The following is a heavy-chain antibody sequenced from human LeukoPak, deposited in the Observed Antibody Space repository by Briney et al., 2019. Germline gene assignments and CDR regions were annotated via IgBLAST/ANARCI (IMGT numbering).Heavy chain of an antibody. J-gene: IGHJ6*02. CDR2: INHSGST. CDR3: ARENGYSSSWAYYYYGMDV. V-gene: IGHV4-34*01. Sequence: SETLSLTCAVSGGSFSGYYWSWIRQPPGKGVERIGEINHSGSTNYNPSLKSRVTISVDTSKNQFSLKLSSVTAADTAVYYCARENGYSSSWAYYYYGMDVWGQGTTVTVSS. D-gene: IGHD6-13*01. CDR1: GGSFSGYY.